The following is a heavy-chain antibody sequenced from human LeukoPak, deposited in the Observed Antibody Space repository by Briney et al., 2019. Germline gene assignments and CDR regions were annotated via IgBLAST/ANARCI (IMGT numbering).Heavy chain of an antibody. Sequence: SVKVSCKASGDTFNGYYIHWVRQAPGQGLEWMGGIIPIFGTANYAQKFQGRVTITADESTSTAYMELSSLRSEDTAVYYCARDLDYWGQGTLVTVSS. CDR2: IIPIFGTA. J-gene: IGHJ4*02. CDR1: GDTFNGYY. CDR3: ARDLDY. V-gene: IGHV1-69*13.